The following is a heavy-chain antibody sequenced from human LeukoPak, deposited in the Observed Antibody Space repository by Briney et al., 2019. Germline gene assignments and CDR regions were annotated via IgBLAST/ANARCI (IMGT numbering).Heavy chain of an antibody. CDR3: ARDRGSCSWQPLDY. CDR1: GGSISSYY. CDR2: IYCSGST. D-gene: IGHD6-13*01. Sequence: SETLSLTCTVSGGSISSYYWSWIRQPAGNGLEWIGRIYCSGSTNSNPSLTSRDTMSVHTYKNQLSLKVRSVTAAVPAVYYCARDRGSCSWQPLDYWAQGTLVTVSS. J-gene: IGHJ4*02. V-gene: IGHV4-4*07.